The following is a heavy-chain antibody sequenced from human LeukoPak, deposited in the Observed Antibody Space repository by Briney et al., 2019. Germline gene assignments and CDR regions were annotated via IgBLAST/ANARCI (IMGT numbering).Heavy chain of an antibody. CDR2: INPSGGST. Sequence: ASVRVSCTASGYTFTSYYMHWVRQAPGQGVEWMGIINPSGGSTSYAQKFQGRVTMTRDMSTSTVYMELSSLRSEDTAVYYCARNLDRWELPGYWGQGTLVTVSS. D-gene: IGHD1-26*01. J-gene: IGHJ4*02. CDR3: ARNLDRWELPGY. CDR1: GYTFTSYY. V-gene: IGHV1-46*01.